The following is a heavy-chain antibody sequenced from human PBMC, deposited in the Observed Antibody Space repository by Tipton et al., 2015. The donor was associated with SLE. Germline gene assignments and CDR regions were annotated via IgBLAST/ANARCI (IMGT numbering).Heavy chain of an antibody. Sequence: TLSLTCTVSGGSISSYYWSWIRQPPGKGLEWIGYIYYSGSTNYNPSLKSRVTISVDRSKNQFSLKLSSVTAADTAVYYCARGPLSDPDSFDIWGQGTMVTVSS. J-gene: IGHJ3*02. CDR3: ARGPLSDPDSFDI. V-gene: IGHV4-59*08. CDR1: GGSISSYY. CDR2: IYYSGST. D-gene: IGHD2-21*02.